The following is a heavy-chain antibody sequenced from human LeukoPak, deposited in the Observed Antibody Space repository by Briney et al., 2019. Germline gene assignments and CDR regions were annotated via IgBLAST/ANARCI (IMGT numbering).Heavy chain of an antibody. Sequence: GGSLRLSCAASGFTVSSNYMTWVRQAPAKGLEWVSVIYSGGSTYYADSVKGRFTISRDNSENTLYLQMNSLRAEDTAVYYCARDSGSGNYYAWGYWGQGTLVTVSS. CDR2: IYSGGST. CDR3: ARDSGSGNYYAWGY. CDR1: GFTVSSNY. D-gene: IGHD1-26*01. V-gene: IGHV3-66*01. J-gene: IGHJ4*02.